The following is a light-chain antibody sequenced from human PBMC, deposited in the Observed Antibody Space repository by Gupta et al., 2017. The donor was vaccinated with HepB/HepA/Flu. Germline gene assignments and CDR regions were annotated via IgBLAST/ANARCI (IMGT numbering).Light chain of an antibody. CDR2: AAS. CDR1: QGISSY. V-gene: IGKV1-9*01. J-gene: IGKJ5*01. Sequence: VQLTQSPSFLSASVGDTVTLTFRASQGISSYLAWYQQKPGKSPKLRIYAASTLQSGVPSRFSGSGSGTEFTLTISSLQPEDFATYYCQQLNRYPQITFGQGTRLEIK. CDR3: QQLNRYPQIT.